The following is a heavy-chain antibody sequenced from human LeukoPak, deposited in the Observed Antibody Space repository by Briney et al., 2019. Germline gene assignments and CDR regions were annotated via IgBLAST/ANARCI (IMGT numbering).Heavy chain of an antibody. V-gene: IGHV1-8*02. CDR1: GYTFTSYD. D-gene: IGHD3-22*01. CDR2: MNPNSGNT. CDR3: ARVGPGITMIEDY. Sequence: ASVKVSCKASGYTFTSYDINWVRQATGQGLEWMGWMNPNSGNTGYAQKLQGRVTMTTDTSTSTAYMELRSLRSDDTAVYYCARVGPGITMIEDYWGQGTLVTVSS. J-gene: IGHJ4*02.